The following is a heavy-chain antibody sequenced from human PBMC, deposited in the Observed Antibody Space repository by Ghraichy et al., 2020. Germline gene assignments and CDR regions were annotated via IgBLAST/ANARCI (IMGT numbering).Heavy chain of an antibody. V-gene: IGHV4-31*03. CDR1: GGSISSGGYY. CDR2: IYYSGST. CDR3: ARDRGSGSYHAFDI. J-gene: IGHJ3*02. Sequence: SLNISCTVSGGSISSGGYYWGWLRQPPGKGLEWIGYIYYSGSTYYNPSLKSRVTISVDTSKNQFSLKLSSVTAADTDVYYCARDRGSGSYHAFDIWGQGTMLTVSS. D-gene: IGHD1-26*01.